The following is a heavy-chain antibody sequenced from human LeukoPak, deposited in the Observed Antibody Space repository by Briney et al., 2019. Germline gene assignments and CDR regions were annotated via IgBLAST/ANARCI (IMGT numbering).Heavy chain of an antibody. V-gene: IGHV3-74*01. CDR3: AKWVRYFDWLIYFDY. Sequence: GGSLRLSCAASGFTFSSYWMHWVRQAPGKGLVWVSRINSDGSSTSYADSVKGQFTISRDNSKNTLYLQMNSLRAEDTAVYYCAKWVRYFDWLIYFDYWGQGTLVTVSP. CDR1: GFTFSSYW. J-gene: IGHJ4*02. CDR2: INSDGSST. D-gene: IGHD3-9*01.